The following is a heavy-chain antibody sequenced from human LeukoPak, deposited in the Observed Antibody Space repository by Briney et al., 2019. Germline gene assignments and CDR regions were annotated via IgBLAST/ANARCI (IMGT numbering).Heavy chain of an antibody. CDR1: GYTFDSYG. Sequence: ASVKVSCKASGYTFDSYGISWVRQAPGQGLELMGWISVYNGYTDTAQKLQGRLTMTTDASTSTAYMELTNLRSDDTAVYYCARRAARPYYFDNWGQGTLVTVSS. CDR3: ARRAARPYYFDN. CDR2: ISVYNGYT. V-gene: IGHV1-18*01. D-gene: IGHD6-6*01. J-gene: IGHJ4*02.